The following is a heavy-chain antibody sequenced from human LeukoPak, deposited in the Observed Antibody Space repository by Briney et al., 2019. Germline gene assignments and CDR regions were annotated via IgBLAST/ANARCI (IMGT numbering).Heavy chain of an antibody. D-gene: IGHD5-18*01. CDR2: IRSKAYGGTT. CDR3: TRDKEGYSYGPQAY. J-gene: IGHJ4*02. Sequence: GGSLRLSCTASGFTFGDYAMSWFRQAPGKGLEWVGFIRSKAYGGTTEYAASVKGRFTISRDDSKSIAYLQTNSLKTEDTAVYYCTRDKEGYSYGPQAYWGQGTLVTVSS. CDR1: GFTFGDYA. V-gene: IGHV3-49*03.